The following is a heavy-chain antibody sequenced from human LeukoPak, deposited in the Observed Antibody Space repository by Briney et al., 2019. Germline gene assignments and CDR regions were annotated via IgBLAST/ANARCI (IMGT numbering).Heavy chain of an antibody. Sequence: GGSLRLSCAASGFTFSSYWMHWVRQAPGKGLVWVSRISNDGTTTSYADSVKGRFTISRDNAKNTLYLQMNSLRAEDTAVYYCAREGRDYWYFDLWDRGTLVTVSS. CDR3: AREGRDYWYFDL. V-gene: IGHV3-74*01. CDR1: GFTFSSYW. CDR2: ISNDGTTT. D-gene: IGHD2-15*01. J-gene: IGHJ2*01.